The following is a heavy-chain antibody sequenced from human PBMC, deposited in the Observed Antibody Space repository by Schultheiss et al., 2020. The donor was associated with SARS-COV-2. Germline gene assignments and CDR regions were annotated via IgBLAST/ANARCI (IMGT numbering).Heavy chain of an antibody. Sequence: SETLSLTCTVSGGSISSSSYYWGWIRQPPGKGLEWIGEINHSGSTNYNPSLKSRVTISVDTSKNQFSLKLTSVTAADTAVYYCARHRERIAGIVGWAYGVDVWGQGTTVTVSS. CDR3: ARHRERIAGIVGWAYGVDV. D-gene: IGHD1-26*01. CDR2: INHSGST. V-gene: IGHV4-39*01. CDR1: GGSISSSSYY. J-gene: IGHJ6*02.